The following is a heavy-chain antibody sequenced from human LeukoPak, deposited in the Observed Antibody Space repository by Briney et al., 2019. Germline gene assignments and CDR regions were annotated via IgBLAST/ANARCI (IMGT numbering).Heavy chain of an antibody. V-gene: IGHV3-23*01. Sequence: GGSLRPSCAASGFTVSNYAMSWVRQAPGKGLEWVSAISAGGGSTYYADSVKGRFTISRDNSKNTLYLQMNSLRAEDTAVYYCAKRGMTGTKEFDYWGQGTLVTVSS. CDR2: ISAGGGST. D-gene: IGHD1-7*01. CDR3: AKRGMTGTKEFDY. J-gene: IGHJ4*02. CDR1: GFTVSNYA.